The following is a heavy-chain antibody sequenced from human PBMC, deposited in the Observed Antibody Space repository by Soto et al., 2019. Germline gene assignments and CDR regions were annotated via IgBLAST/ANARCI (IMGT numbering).Heavy chain of an antibody. Sequence: GSLRLSCAASGFTFSSYGMHWVRQAPGKGLEWVAVIWYDGSNKYYADSVKGRFTISRDNSKNTLYLQMNSLRAEDTAVYYCARDRGGYDFWSGYAVGYYMDVWGKGTTVTVSS. D-gene: IGHD3-3*01. CDR3: ARDRGGYDFWSGYAVGYYMDV. J-gene: IGHJ6*03. V-gene: IGHV3-33*01. CDR2: IWYDGSNK. CDR1: GFTFSSYG.